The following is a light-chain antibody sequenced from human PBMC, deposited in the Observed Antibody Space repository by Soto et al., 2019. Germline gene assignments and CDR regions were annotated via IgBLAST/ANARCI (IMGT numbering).Light chain of an antibody. CDR1: QGIRND. J-gene: IGKJ5*01. CDR2: AAS. V-gene: IGKV1-6*01. CDR3: QQRSNWPPIT. Sequence: AIQMTQSPSSLSASVGDRVTITYGASQGIRNDLGWYQQKPGKAPKLLIYAASSLQSGVPTRFSGSGSGTDFTLTISSLQPEDFATYFCQQRSNWPPITFGQGTRLEIK.